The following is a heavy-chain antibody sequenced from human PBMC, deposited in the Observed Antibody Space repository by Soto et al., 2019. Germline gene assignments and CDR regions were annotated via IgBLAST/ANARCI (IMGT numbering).Heavy chain of an antibody. Sequence: ASVKVSCKASGYDVTRYYIHWVRQGPGQGLEWMGIINPTGGGRTKYAQKFQGRVTVTSDRSTSTVYMELTSLRSDDTAVYYCAKVGATDGDPHLDYYYYGMDVWGQGTTVIVPS. CDR1: GYDVTRYY. CDR3: AKVGATDGDPHLDYYYYGMDV. J-gene: IGHJ6*02. D-gene: IGHD1-26*01. CDR2: INPTGGGRT. V-gene: IGHV1-46*01.